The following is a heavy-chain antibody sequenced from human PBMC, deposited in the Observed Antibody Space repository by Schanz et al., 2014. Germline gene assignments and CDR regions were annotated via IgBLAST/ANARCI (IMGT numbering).Heavy chain of an antibody. CDR2: ISTSGTYM. CDR3: VRVSFADPRLYRGMDRDIDY. J-gene: IGHJ4*02. D-gene: IGHD5-18*01. Sequence: EMQLLESGGGVVQPGRSLRLSCAASGFTLSSFAMTWVRQAPGRGLEWVSSISTSGTYMYIADSLKGRLTISRDDAKKSMYLQMNNLRAEDTAVYYCVRVSFADPRLYRGMDRDIDYWGQGTLVTVPS. V-gene: IGHV3-21*01. CDR1: GFTLSSFA.